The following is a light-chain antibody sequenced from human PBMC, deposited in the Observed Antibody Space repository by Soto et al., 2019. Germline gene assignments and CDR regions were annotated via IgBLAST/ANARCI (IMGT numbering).Light chain of an antibody. CDR2: EVS. Sequence: QSALTQPASVSGSTGQSITISCTGTSSDVGGYNYVSWYQQHPGKAPKLMIYEVSNRPSGVSNRFSGSKSGNTASLTISGLQAEDEADYYCSSYTSSSTQFGGGTKLTVL. V-gene: IGLV2-14*01. CDR3: SSYTSSSTQ. J-gene: IGLJ3*02. CDR1: SSDVGGYNY.